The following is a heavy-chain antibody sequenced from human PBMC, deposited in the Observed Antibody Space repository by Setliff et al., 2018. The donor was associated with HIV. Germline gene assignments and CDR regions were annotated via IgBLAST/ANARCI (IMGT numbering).Heavy chain of an antibody. CDR2: IYPSDSDT. CDR1: GYSFTGYW. CDR3: ARPRWYSSGWYFDY. J-gene: IGHJ4*02. V-gene: IGHV5-51*01. D-gene: IGHD6-19*01. Sequence: GESLKISCKGSGYSFTGYWIAWVRQMPGKGLEWMGIIYPSDSDTRYSPSFQGHVTISVDKSISTAYLQWSSLKASDTAMYYCARPRWYSSGWYFDYWGQGTLVTVSS.